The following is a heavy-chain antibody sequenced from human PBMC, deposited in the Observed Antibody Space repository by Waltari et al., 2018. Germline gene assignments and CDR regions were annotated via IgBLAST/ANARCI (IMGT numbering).Heavy chain of an antibody. CDR2: IGYEENDK. Sequence: VQLLESGGGVVQPGGSLRLSCAASGFTFSSYGMHWVRQAPGKGLGLFAFIGYEENDKYYGGCVKGRFTSSRDNTKNMLYVEMNSLRPEDTGLYYCASYTGSPGRPGPPSLWGHGALVIVSS. CDR3: ASYTGSPGRPGPPSL. CDR1: GFTFSSYG. J-gene: IGHJ4*01. V-gene: IGHV3-30*02. D-gene: IGHD1-26*01.